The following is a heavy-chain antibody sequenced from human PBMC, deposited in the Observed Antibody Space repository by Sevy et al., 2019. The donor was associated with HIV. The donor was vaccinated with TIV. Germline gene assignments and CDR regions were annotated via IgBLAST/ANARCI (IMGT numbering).Heavy chain of an antibody. J-gene: IGHJ4*02. CDR2: ISGTGFST. CDR1: GFTFTNYA. Sequence: GGSLRLSCAASGFTFTNYALSWVRQAPGKGLEWVSSISGTGFSTYYADSVKGRFTISRDNSKNTLYLQMNSLSAEDTAIYYCAKGRSSGWDGGFDYWGQGTLVTVSS. D-gene: IGHD6-19*01. CDR3: AKGRSSGWDGGFDY. V-gene: IGHV3-23*01.